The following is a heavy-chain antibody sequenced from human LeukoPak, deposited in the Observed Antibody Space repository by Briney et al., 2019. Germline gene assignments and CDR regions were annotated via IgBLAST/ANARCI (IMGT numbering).Heavy chain of an antibody. Sequence: SETLSLTCTVSGASISTHYWSRIRQPPEKGPEWIGDFYFSGSTNYNPSLKSRATISGDTSKNQFSLNLRSVTAADTAVYYCARAGGIATAHLDLDHWGRGTLVTVSS. J-gene: IGHJ4*02. CDR2: FYFSGST. D-gene: IGHD6-13*01. V-gene: IGHV4-59*11. CDR3: ARAGGIATAHLDLDH. CDR1: GASISTHY.